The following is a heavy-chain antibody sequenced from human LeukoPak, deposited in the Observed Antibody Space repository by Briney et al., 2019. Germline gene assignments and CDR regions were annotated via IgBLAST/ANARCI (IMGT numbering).Heavy chain of an antibody. CDR1: RFTVSSYG. CDR2: ICSGGTT. V-gene: IGHV3-53*01. Sequence: PGGSLRHACEPSRFTVSSYGMSWVRQAPGKGLEWVSGICSGGTTNYADSVKGRFTISRDNSKNILVLQMNRRKGHILAGDYCVRASGSSGCYPFDSWGQGTLLTVS. J-gene: IGHJ5*01. CDR3: VRASGSSGCYPFDS. D-gene: IGHD3-10*01.